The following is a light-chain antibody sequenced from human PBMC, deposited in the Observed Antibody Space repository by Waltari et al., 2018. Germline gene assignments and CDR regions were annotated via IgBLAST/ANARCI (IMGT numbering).Light chain of an antibody. CDR1: RNRYSS. CDR3: QQYNNWPFS. V-gene: IGKV3-15*01. CDR2: GGS. J-gene: IGKJ3*01. Sequence: DIMMTQSPATLSASPGERVTLHCRASRNRYSSLAWYRQKPGQAPRLLIFGGSAVATGIPARVSGSGSGTDFILTISSLQPEDFAVYYCQQYNNWPFSFGPGTKVEMK.